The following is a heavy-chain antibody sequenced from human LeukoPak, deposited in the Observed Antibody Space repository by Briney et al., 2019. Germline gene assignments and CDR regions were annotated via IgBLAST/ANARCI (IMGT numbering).Heavy chain of an antibody. CDR3: ARGRGYSSSSDAFGI. CDR2: ISTSSSYI. J-gene: IGHJ3*02. D-gene: IGHD6-6*01. V-gene: IGHV3-21*01. CDR1: GFTFSSYG. Sequence: GGSLRLSCAASGFTFSSYGMNWVRQAPGKGLEWVSSISTSSSYIYYADSLKGRFTISRDNAENPLYLQMNSLRAEDTAVYYCARGRGYSSSSDAFGIWGQGTMVTVSS.